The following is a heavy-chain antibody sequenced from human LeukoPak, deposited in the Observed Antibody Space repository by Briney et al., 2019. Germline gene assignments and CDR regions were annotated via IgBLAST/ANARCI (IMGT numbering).Heavy chain of an antibody. CDR3: ARDAEYRVFDWLSYYYYYYMDV. J-gene: IGHJ6*03. Sequence: GGSLRLSCAASGFTFSSYWMHWVRQAPGKGLVWVSRINSDGSSTSYADSVKGRFTISRDNAKNTLYLQMNSLRTEDTAVYYCARDAEYRVFDWLSYYYYYYMDVWGKGTTVTISS. CDR1: GFTFSSYW. V-gene: IGHV3-74*01. D-gene: IGHD3-9*01. CDR2: INSDGSST.